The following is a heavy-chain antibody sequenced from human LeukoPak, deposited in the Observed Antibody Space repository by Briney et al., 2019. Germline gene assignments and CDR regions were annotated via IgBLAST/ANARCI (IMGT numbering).Heavy chain of an antibody. V-gene: IGHV4-59*12. D-gene: IGHD3-22*01. Sequence: SETLSLTCTVSGGSISSYYWSWIRQPPGKGLEWIGYIFYSGSTNYNPSLESRVTMSVDTSKNQFSLKLSSVTAADTAVYYCATLGFSSGYYYYFDHWGQGTLVTVSS. CDR3: ATLGFSSGYYYYFDH. CDR1: GGSISSYY. J-gene: IGHJ4*02. CDR2: IFYSGST.